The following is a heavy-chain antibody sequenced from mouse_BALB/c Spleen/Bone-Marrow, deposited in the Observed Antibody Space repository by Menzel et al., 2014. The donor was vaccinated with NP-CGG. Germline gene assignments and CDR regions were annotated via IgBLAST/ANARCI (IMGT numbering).Heavy chain of an antibody. CDR3: APYYYGSSYGFYWYFDV. J-gene: IGHJ1*01. CDR2: INPSNGRT. V-gene: IGHV1S81*02. Sequence: QVQLQQSGAELVKPGASVKLSCKASGYTFTSYWMHWVKPRPGQGLEWIGEINPSNGRTNYNEKFKSKATLTVDKSSSTAYMQLSSLTSEDSAVYYCAPYYYGSSYGFYWYFDVWGAGTTVTVSS. D-gene: IGHD1-1*01. CDR1: GYTFTSYW.